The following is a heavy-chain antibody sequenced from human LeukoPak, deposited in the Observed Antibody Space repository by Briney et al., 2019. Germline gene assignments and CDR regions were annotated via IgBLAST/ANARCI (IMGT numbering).Heavy chain of an antibody. D-gene: IGHD3-3*01. CDR1: GGSVSSATAF. Sequence: PSETLSLTCTVSGGSVSSATAFWGWIRQPPGKGLEWLGTIYYSGSTYYNPSLKSRVTTSVDTSKNQFSLTLSSVTAADTAVYYCARHVGGSRYYDFWSGYYTDFRGQGTLVTVSS. V-gene: IGHV4-39*01. CDR2: IYYSGST. CDR3: ARHVGGSRYYDFWSGYYTDF. J-gene: IGHJ4*02.